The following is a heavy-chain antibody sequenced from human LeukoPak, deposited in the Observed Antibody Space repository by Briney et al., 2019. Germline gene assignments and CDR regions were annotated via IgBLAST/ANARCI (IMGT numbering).Heavy chain of an antibody. D-gene: IGHD6-13*01. CDR1: GGTFSSYA. V-gene: IGHV1-69*04. J-gene: IGHJ4*02. CDR3: ARDYEIAAAGIDY. CDR2: IIPILGIA. Sequence: GSSVKVSCKASGGTFSSYAISWVRQAPGQGLEWMGRIIPILGIANYAQKFQGRVTITADKSTSTAYMELSSLRSEDTAVYYCARDYEIAAAGIDYWGQGTLVTVSS.